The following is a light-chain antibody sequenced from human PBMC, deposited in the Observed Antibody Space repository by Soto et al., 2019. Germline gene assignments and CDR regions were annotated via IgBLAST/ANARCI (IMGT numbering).Light chain of an antibody. CDR2: WAS. CDR1: QSVLYSSRDKNY. Sequence: DIVMTQSPDSLAVSLGERATINCKSSQSVLYSSRDKNYLAWYHQKPGQPPKLLIYWASTRESGVPDRFSGSGSRTDITLTISSLQAEDVAIYYCHQYYSTPWTFGQGTKVEIK. CDR3: HQYYSTPWT. J-gene: IGKJ1*01. V-gene: IGKV4-1*01.